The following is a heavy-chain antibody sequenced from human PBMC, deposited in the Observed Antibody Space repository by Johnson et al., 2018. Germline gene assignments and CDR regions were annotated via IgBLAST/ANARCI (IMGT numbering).Heavy chain of an antibody. D-gene: IGHD2-15*01. CDR1: GFTFSSYG. CDR2: ISYDGSNK. Sequence: QVQLVQSGGGVVQPERSLRLSCAASGFTFSSYGMHWVRQAPGKGLEWVAVISYDGSNKYSAASVKGRFTISRDNSKNTLYLQMNSLRAEDTAVYYCAKRWLGYIQHWGQGTLVTVAS. CDR3: AKRWLGYIQH. V-gene: IGHV3-30*18. J-gene: IGHJ1*01.